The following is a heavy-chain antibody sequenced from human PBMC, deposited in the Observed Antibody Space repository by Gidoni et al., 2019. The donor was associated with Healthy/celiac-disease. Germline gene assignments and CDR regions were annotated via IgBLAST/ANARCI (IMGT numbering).Heavy chain of an antibody. J-gene: IGHJ4*02. D-gene: IGHD3-22*01. V-gene: IGHV1-69*04. CDR3: AREGTHYDSSGYFTGY. CDR2: ILPILGIA. CDR1: GGTFSSYA. Sequence: QVQLVQSGAEVKKPGSSVTVSCKASGGTFSSYAISWVRQAPGQGLEWMGRILPILGIANYAQKFQGRVTITADKSTSTAYMELSSLRSEDTAVYYCAREGTHYDSSGYFTGYWGQGTLVTVSS.